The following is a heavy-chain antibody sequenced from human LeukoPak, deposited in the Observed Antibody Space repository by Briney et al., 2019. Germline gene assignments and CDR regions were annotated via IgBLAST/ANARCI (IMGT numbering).Heavy chain of an antibody. CDR2: IHYSGST. V-gene: IGHV4-59*01. CDR1: GVSISGYY. Sequence: SETLSLTCTVSGVSISGYYWSWIRQPPGKGLEWIGYIHYSGSTKYNPSLKSRVTISVDTSKNQFSLKLSSVTAADTAVYYCARDFDPFDYWGQGTLVTVSS. J-gene: IGHJ4*02. CDR3: ARDFDPFDY.